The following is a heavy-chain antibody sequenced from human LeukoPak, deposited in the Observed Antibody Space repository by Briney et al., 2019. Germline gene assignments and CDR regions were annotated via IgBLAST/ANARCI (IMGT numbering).Heavy chain of an antibody. CDR2: IYYSGST. V-gene: IGHV4-31*03. J-gene: IGHJ4*02. Sequence: PSETLSLTCTVSGGSISSGGYYWSWIRQHPGKGLEWIGYIYYSGSTYYNPSLKSRVTISVDTSKNQFSLKLSSVTAADTAVYYCARRKYGDYVGSAFDYWGQGTLVTVSS. D-gene: IGHD4-17*01. CDR3: ARRKYGDYVGSAFDY. CDR1: GGSISSGGYY.